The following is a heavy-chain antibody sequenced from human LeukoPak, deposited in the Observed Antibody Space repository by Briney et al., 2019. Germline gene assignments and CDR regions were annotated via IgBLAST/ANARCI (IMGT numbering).Heavy chain of an antibody. D-gene: IGHD3-3*01. J-gene: IGHJ4*02. CDR2: IIPILGIA. V-gene: IGHV1-69*04. CDR3: VPDFWSGYFDY. Sequence: GASVKVSCTASGYTFTTYGISWVRQAPGQGLEWMGRIIPILGIANYAQKFQGRVTITADKSTSTAYMELSSLRSEDTAVYCCVPDFWSGYFDYWGQGTLVTVSS. CDR1: GYTFTTYG.